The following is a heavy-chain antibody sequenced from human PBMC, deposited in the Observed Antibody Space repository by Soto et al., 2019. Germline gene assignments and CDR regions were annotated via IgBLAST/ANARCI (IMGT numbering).Heavy chain of an antibody. CDR2: ISYDGSNK. CDR3: ARDYLPGLLFGYSDPTDY. J-gene: IGHJ4*02. V-gene: IGHV3-30-3*01. CDR1: GFTFSSYA. D-gene: IGHD6-13*01. Sequence: PGGSLRLSCAASGFTFSSYAMHWVRQAPGKGLEWVAVISYDGSNKYYADSVKGRFTISRDNSKNTLYLQMNSLRAEDTAVYYCARDYLPGLLFGYSDPTDYWGQGALVTVSS.